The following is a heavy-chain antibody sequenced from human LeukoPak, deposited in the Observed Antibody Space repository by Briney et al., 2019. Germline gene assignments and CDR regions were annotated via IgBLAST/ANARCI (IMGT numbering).Heavy chain of an antibody. CDR1: GYTFTGYY. Sequence: GASVKVSCKASGYTFTGYYMHWLRQAPGQGLEWMGWTNPNSGGTNYAHKFQGRGTMTRDTSISTAYMELSRLRYDGTGVDYCARVRGAYYYMDVWGKGTTVTVSS. V-gene: IGHV1-2*02. CDR3: ARVRGAYYYMDV. CDR2: TNPNSGGT. J-gene: IGHJ6*03. D-gene: IGHD1-26*01.